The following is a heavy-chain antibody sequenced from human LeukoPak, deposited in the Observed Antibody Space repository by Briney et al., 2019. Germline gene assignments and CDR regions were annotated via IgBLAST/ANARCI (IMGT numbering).Heavy chain of an antibody. CDR2: IIPIFGTA. Sequence: TSVKVSCKASGGTFSSYAISWVRQAPGQGLEWMGGIIPIFGTANYAQKFQGRVTITADESTSTAYMELSSLRSEDTAVYYCARGRRGKPRFVVVPAARHYYYYMDVWGKGTTVTVSS. CDR3: ARGRRGKPRFVVVPAARHYYYYMDV. D-gene: IGHD2-2*01. J-gene: IGHJ6*03. V-gene: IGHV1-69*13. CDR1: GGTFSSYA.